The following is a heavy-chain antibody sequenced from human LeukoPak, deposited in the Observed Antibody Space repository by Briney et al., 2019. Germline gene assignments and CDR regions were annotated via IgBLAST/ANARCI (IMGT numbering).Heavy chain of an antibody. D-gene: IGHD3-10*01. Sequence: GGSLRLSCAASGFTFSTYAMHWVRQAPGKGLEWVAIISYDGSNKYYADSVKGRFTISRDNSKNTLYLQMNSLKTEDTAMYYCARGDYYGSGSYPNWFDPWGQGTQVTVSS. CDR1: GFTFSTYA. V-gene: IGHV3-30*04. CDR3: ARGDYYGSGSYPNWFDP. J-gene: IGHJ5*02. CDR2: ISYDGSNK.